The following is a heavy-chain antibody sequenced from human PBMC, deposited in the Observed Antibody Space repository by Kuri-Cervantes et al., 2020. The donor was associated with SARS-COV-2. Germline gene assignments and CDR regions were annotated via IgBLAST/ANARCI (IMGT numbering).Heavy chain of an antibody. CDR3: ALGSGSTSYYFYYYMDI. J-gene: IGHJ6*03. V-gene: IGHV4-39*01. CDR2: IYYSGST. Sequence: SETLSLTCTVSGGSISSSSYYWGWIRQPPGKGLEWIGSIYYSGSTYCNPSLKSRVTISVDTSKNQFSLKLSSVTAADTAVYYCALGSGSTSYYFYYYMDIWGQGSTVTVSS. D-gene: IGHD3-10*01. CDR1: GGSISSSSYY.